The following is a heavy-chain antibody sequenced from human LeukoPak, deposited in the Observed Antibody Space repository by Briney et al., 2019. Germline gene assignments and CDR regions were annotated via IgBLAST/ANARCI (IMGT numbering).Heavy chain of an antibody. D-gene: IGHD1-14*01. V-gene: IGHV4-59*01. CDR3: ARAVPLARRPFYMDV. CDR1: GGSIRTYY. J-gene: IGHJ6*04. CDR2: IYSSGST. Sequence: SETLSLTCTVSGGSIRTYYWTWIRQPPGKGLEYIGNIYSSGSTNYNPSLKSRGTISVDTSKNQFSLKVTSVTTADTAVYYCARAVPLARRPFYMDVWGKGTMVTVSS.